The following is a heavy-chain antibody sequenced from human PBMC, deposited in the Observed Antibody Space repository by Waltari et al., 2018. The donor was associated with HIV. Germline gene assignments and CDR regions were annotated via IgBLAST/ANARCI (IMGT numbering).Heavy chain of an antibody. Sequence: QVQLKQWGAGVLKPSETLSLTCAAYSESFGGNYLSWIRQPPGKGLEWFGEVNHSGSTNYNPSLKSRVTISIDTSKKQFSLRLTSVTAADTALYYCARMPILGYGSYAFDSWGQGTLVTVSS. CDR3: ARMPILGYGSYAFDS. D-gene: IGHD6-13*01. CDR2: VNHSGST. J-gene: IGHJ4*02. CDR1: SESFGGNY. V-gene: IGHV4-34*01.